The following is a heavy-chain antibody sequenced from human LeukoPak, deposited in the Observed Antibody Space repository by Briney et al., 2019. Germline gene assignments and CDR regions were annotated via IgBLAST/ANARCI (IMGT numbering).Heavy chain of an antibody. CDR1: GYTFSSYG. CDR3: ARAILVRGVHLFDY. V-gene: IGHV1-18*04. J-gene: IGHJ4*02. Sequence: ASVKVSCKASGYTFSSYGINWVRQAPGQGLEWMGWINAYNGNTNYAQKLQGRVTMTTDTSTSTAYMELRSLRSDDTAVYYCARAILVRGVHLFDYWGQGTLVTVSS. CDR2: INAYNGNT. D-gene: IGHD3-10*01.